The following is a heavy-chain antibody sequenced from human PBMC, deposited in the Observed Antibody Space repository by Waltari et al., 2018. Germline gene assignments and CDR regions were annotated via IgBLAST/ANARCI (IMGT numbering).Heavy chain of an antibody. J-gene: IGHJ4*02. V-gene: IGHV3-74*01. D-gene: IGHD2-21*02. Sequence: EVQLVESGGGLVQPGGSLRLSCAASGFTFSSYWMHWVRQAPGKGLVWVSRINSDVISTTYADSVSYADSVKGRFTISRDNAKNTLYLQMDSLRAEDTAVYFCARDPGVTAIHFDYWGQGTLVTVSS. CDR1: GFTFSSYW. CDR2: INSDVIST. CDR3: ARDPGVTAIHFDY.